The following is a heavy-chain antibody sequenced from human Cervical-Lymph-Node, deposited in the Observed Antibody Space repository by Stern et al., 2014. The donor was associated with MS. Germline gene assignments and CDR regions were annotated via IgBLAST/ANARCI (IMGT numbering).Heavy chain of an antibody. J-gene: IGHJ4*02. CDR2: SSADNGKT. D-gene: IGHD2-15*01. CDR3: ARRESYSGDFDY. CDR1: GYIFTMKG. V-gene: IGHV1-18*01. Sequence: VQLVESGPELKKPGASVTVSCKASGYIFTMKGITWVRQAPGQGLEWMGWSSADNGKTNYAEKFQGRVTMTTDTSTSTAYMELRSLRSDDTAVYYCARRESYSGDFDYWGQGTLVTVSS.